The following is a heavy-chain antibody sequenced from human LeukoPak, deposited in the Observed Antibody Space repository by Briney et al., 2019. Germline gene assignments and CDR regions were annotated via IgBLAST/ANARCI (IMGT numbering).Heavy chain of an antibody. J-gene: IGHJ4*02. CDR1: GFIFRNYG. CDR2: IWHDGSAE. V-gene: IGHV3-33*07. D-gene: IGHD6-19*01. Sequence: GGSLRLSCAASGFIFRNYGMYWVRQAPGKGLEWVAVIWHDGSAEFYADSVKGRFSIARDDSKNTVYLQMNSPRVEDTALYYCARDSRGGWSGYFDLWGQGIVVTVSS. CDR3: ARDSRGGWSGYFDL.